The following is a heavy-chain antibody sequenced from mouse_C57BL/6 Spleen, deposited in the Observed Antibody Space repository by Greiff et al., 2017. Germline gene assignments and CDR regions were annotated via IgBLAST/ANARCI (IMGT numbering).Heavy chain of an antibody. CDR2: INPNNGGT. CDR3: ALYDYDGDYFDY. Sequence: EVKLVESGPELVKPGASVKMSCKASGYTFTDYNMHWVKQSHGKSLEWIGYINPNNGGTSYNQKFKGKATLTVNKSSSTAYMELRSLTSEDSAVYYCALYDYDGDYFDYWGQGTTLTVSS. CDR1: GYTFTDYN. J-gene: IGHJ2*01. D-gene: IGHD2-4*01. V-gene: IGHV1-22*01.